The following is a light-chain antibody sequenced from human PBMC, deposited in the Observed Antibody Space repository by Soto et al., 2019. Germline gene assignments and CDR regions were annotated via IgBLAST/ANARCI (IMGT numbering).Light chain of an antibody. CDR3: CSYAGSYTGV. CDR1: SSDVGAYNF. Sequence: QSALTQPASVSGSPGQSVTISCTGTSSDVGAYNFVSWYQQHPGKAPKLMIYDVSKWPSGVPHRFSGSKSGNTASLTISGLQAEDEADYYCCSYAGSYTGVFGGGTKVTVL. J-gene: IGLJ3*02. CDR2: DVS. V-gene: IGLV2-11*01.